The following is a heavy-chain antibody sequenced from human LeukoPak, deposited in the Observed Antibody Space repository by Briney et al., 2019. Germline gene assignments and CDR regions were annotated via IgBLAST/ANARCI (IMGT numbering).Heavy chain of an antibody. V-gene: IGHV1-24*01. CDR2: FDPEDGET. CDR1: GYTLTELS. J-gene: IGHJ2*01. D-gene: IGHD2-15*01. CDR3: ATHTLFADVAYFDL. Sequence: ASVKVPCKVSGYTLTELSMHWVRQAPGKGLEWMGSFDPEDGETIYAQTFQGRVTMTEDTSTDTTYMELRSLRSEDTAVYYCATHTLFADVAYFDLWGRGTLVTVSS.